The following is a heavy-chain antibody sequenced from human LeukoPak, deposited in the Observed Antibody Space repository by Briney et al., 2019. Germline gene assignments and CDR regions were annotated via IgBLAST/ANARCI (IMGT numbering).Heavy chain of an antibody. J-gene: IGHJ4*02. D-gene: IGHD3-10*01. CDR1: GDSISSSY. V-gene: IGHV4-59*01. CDR3: ASSPYYYGSGVLSGINY. Sequence: SETLSLTCTVSGDSISSSYRSWIRQPPGKGLEWIGYIYYSGSTNYNPSLKSRVTISVDTSKNQFSLKLSSVTAADTAVYYCASSPYYYGSGVLSGINYWGQGTLVTVSS. CDR2: IYYSGST.